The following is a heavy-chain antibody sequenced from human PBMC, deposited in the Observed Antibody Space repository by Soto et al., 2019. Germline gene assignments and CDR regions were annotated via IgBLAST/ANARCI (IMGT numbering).Heavy chain of an antibody. CDR1: GFIFSGSA. V-gene: IGHV3-73*01. CDR3: IRGVSPYYYDY. D-gene: IGHD3-3*01. CDR2: ILSKAGNYAT. Sequence: EVQLVESGGGLVQPGGSLKLSCAASGFIFSGSAVHWVRQASGKGLEWVGRILSKAGNYATAYPASMKGRFTITRDDSENTTFLQMKSLKTEDKAVYYCIRGVSPYYYDYWGQGTLVAVSS. J-gene: IGHJ4*02.